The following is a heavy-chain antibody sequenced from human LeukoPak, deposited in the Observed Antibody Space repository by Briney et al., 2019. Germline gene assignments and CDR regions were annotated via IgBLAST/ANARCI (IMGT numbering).Heavy chain of an antibody. V-gene: IGHV4-34*01. J-gene: IGHJ3*02. D-gene: IGHD6-13*01. CDR3: ARPKYSSSWYEASAFDI. CDR2: INHSGST. Sequence: PSETLSLTCAVYGGSFSGYYWNWIRQPPGKGLEWIGEINHSGSTNYNPSLKSRVTISVDTSKNQFSLKLSSVTAADTAVYYCARPKYSSSWYEASAFDIWGQGTMVTVSS. CDR1: GGSFSGYY.